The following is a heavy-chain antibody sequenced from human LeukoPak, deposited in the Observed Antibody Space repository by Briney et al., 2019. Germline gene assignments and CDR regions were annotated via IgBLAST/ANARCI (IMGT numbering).Heavy chain of an antibody. CDR2: ISYDGSNK. CDR3: ARDPNRITMVRGATHQPYYFDY. J-gene: IGHJ4*02. Sequence: PGRSLRLSCAASGFTFSSYAMHWVRQAPGKGLEWVAVISYDGSNKYYADSVKGRFTISRDNSKSTLYLQMNSLRAEDTAVYYCARDPNRITMVRGATHQPYYFDYWGQGTLVTVSS. V-gene: IGHV3-30-3*01. CDR1: GFTFSSYA. D-gene: IGHD3-10*01.